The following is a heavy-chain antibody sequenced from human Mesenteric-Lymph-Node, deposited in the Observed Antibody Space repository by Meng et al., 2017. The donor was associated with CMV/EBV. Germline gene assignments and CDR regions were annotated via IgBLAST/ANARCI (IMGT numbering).Heavy chain of an antibody. CDR1: GDSVSSNNVA. D-gene: IGHD6-19*01. Sequence: SGDSVSSNNVAWNWIRQSPSRGLEWLGRTYYRSKWYNDYAVSVKSRITINPDTSKNQFSLQLNSVTPEDTAVYYCARNSGWHNYFDYWGQGTLVTVSS. CDR2: TYYRSKWYN. CDR3: ARNSGWHNYFDY. V-gene: IGHV6-1*01. J-gene: IGHJ4*02.